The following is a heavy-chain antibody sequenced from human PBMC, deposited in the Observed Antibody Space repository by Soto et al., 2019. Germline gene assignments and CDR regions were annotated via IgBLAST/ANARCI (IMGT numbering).Heavy chain of an antibody. CDR3: ARGLRYDYVWGSYRDNWFDP. CDR1: GGSISNYY. V-gene: IGHV4-4*07. J-gene: IGHJ5*02. D-gene: IGHD3-16*02. CDR2: IDPTGST. Sequence: SETLSLTCTVSGGSISNYYWSWIRQPAGKGLEWIGRIDPTGSTNYNRSLKSRVTMSLDTSKNQLFLKLSSVTAADTAVYYCARGLRYDYVWGSYRDNWFDPWGQGTLVTVSS.